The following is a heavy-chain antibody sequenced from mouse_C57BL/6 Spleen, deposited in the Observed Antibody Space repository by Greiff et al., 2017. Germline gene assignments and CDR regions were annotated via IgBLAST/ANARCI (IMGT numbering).Heavy chain of an antibody. Sequence: EVQRVESGGDLVKPGGSLKLSCAASGFTFSSYGLSWVRQTPDKRLEWVATISSGGSYTYYPDSVKGRCTISRDNAKNTLYLQMSSLKSEDTAMYYCARDEGSSGSWFAYWGQGTLVTVSA. D-gene: IGHD3-2*02. J-gene: IGHJ3*01. CDR1: GFTFSSYG. V-gene: IGHV5-6*01. CDR3: ARDEGSSGSWFAY. CDR2: ISSGGSYT.